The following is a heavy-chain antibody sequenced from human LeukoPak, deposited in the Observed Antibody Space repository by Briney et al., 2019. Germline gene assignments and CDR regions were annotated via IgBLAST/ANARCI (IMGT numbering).Heavy chain of an antibody. V-gene: IGHV3-33*03. D-gene: IGHD2-2*01. J-gene: IGHJ4*02. CDR1: GFTFSSYG. CDR2: MWSDGSTK. Sequence: TWGSLRLSCAASGFTFSSYGMHWVRQAPGKGLEWVAEMWSDGSTKQYADSVKGRFTISRDNSKNTLYLQMSSLRAEDTAVYYCAAQYCTSTSCYVVYWGQGTLVTVSS. CDR3: AAQYCTSTSCYVVY.